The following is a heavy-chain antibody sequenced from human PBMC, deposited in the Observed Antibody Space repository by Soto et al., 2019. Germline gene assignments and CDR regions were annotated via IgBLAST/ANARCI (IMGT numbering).Heavy chain of an antibody. CDR1: GYTFTSYY. J-gene: IGHJ5*02. V-gene: IGHV1-46*03. Sequence: ASVKVSCKASGYTFTSYYMHWVRQAPGQGLEWMGIINPSGGSTSYAQKFQGRVTMTRDTSTSTVYMELSSLRSEDTAVYYCARDYYDILTGYSNWFDPWGQGTLVTSPQ. D-gene: IGHD3-9*01. CDR2: INPSGGST. CDR3: ARDYYDILTGYSNWFDP.